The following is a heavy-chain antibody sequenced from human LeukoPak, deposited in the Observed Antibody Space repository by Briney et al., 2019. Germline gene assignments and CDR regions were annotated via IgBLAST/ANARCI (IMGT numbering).Heavy chain of an antibody. J-gene: IGHJ4*02. CDR2: IYYSGST. D-gene: IGHD3-10*01. CDR1: GGSISSSSYY. Sequence: SETLSLTCTVSGGSISSSSYYWGWIRQPPGKGLEWMGGIYYSGSTYYNPSLKSRVTISVDTSKNQFSLKLSSVTAADTAVYYCARVSLDRGAPDYYFDYWGQGTLVTVSS. CDR3: ARVSLDRGAPDYYFDY. V-gene: IGHV4-39*07.